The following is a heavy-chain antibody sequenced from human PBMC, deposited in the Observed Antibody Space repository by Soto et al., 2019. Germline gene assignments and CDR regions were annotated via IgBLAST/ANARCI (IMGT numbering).Heavy chain of an antibody. Sequence: PSETLSLTCSVSGDSISSDYWSWIRQPPGKGLEWIGYMYYTGTTNYNPSLRSRVTISLDTSKKQFSLTLSSVTAAGTAVYYCARTAIRLRNKMDVCGQGT. V-gene: IGHV4-59*01. D-gene: IGHD4-17*01. CDR1: GDSISSDY. J-gene: IGHJ6*02. CDR2: MYYTGTT. CDR3: ARTAIRLRNKMDV.